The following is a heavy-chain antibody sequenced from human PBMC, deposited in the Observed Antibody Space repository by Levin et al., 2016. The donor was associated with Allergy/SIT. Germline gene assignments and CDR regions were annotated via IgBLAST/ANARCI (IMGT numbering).Heavy chain of an antibody. J-gene: IGHJ4*02. D-gene: IGHD2-15*01. CDR1: GGSISSSSYY. V-gene: IGHV4-39*01. Sequence: SETLSLTCTVSGGSISSSSYYWGWIRQPPGKGLEWIGSIYYSGSTYYNPSLKSRVTISVDTSKNQFSLKLSSVTAADTAVYYCARQGCSGGSCYEGLFDYWGQGTLVTVSS. CDR2: IYYSGST. CDR3: ARQGCSGGSCYEGLFDY.